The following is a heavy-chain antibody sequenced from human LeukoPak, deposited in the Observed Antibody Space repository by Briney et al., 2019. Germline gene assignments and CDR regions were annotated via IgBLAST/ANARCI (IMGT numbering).Heavy chain of an antibody. V-gene: IGHV3-66*01. J-gene: IGHJ4*02. Sequence: GGSLRLSCAASGFLVSNNYVSWVRQAPGKGLEWVSIIYGGGSTYSADSVKDRFTVSSDNSKNTFYLQMNSLRAEDTAVYYCARGYDSGGSYAIWAFDYWGQGTLVTVSS. D-gene: IGHD3-22*01. CDR3: ARGYDSGGSYAIWAFDY. CDR2: IYGGGST. CDR1: GFLVSNNY.